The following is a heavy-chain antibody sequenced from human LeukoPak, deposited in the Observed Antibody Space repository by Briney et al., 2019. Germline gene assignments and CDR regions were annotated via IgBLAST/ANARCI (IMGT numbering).Heavy chain of an antibody. Sequence: SQTLSLTCAISGDSVSSNSAAWNWISQSPSRGLEWQGRTYYRSKWYNDYAVSVKSRVTINPDTSKNQFSLQLNSVTPEDTAVYYCARDREEGYCSGGSCALYYYGMDVWGQGTTVTVSS. CDR2: TYYRSKWYN. CDR3: ARDREEGYCSGGSCALYYYGMDV. D-gene: IGHD2-15*01. J-gene: IGHJ6*02. V-gene: IGHV6-1*01. CDR1: GDSVSSNSAA.